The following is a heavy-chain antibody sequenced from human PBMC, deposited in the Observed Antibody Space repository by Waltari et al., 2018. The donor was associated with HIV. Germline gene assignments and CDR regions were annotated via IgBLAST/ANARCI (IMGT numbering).Heavy chain of an antibody. D-gene: IGHD3-9*01. CDR2: ISGGGGLT. CDR1: GFTFSTYA. CDR3: AKGSSRYSAGAGMDV. J-gene: IGHJ6*04. Sequence: EVQLLESGGGLIQPGGSSRLSCAASGFTFSTYAMTWVRQAPGKGLEWVSVISGGGGLTYYADSVKGRFTISRDNSNNTVYLQMSSLRVDDTAVYYCAKGSSRYSAGAGMDVWGEGTTVVVSS. V-gene: IGHV3-23*01.